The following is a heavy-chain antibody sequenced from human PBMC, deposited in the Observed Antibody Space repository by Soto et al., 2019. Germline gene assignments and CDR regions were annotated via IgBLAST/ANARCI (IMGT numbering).Heavy chain of an antibody. CDR3: AKVFYYYDSSGYYYFDY. CDR1: GFTFSSYA. J-gene: IGHJ4*02. Sequence: GGSLRLSCAASGFTFSSYAVSWVRQAPGKGPEWVSSISGSGSTIYYADSVKGRFTISRDNSKNTLYLQMSSLRAEDTAVYYCAKVFYYYDSSGYYYFDYWGQGTLVTVCS. V-gene: IGHV3-23*01. CDR2: ISGSGSTI. D-gene: IGHD3-22*01.